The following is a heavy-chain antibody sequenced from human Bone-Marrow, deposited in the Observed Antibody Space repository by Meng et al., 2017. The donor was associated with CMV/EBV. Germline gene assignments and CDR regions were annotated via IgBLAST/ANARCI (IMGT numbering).Heavy chain of an antibody. CDR2: ISYEGSDG. Sequence: FSMYAMHWVRQAPGKGLEWVTAISYEGSDGYYADSVKGRFSISRDNSRKTLYLQMNSLSPDDTAIYYCAGGGYCNSGRCYRRPNWFDPWGQGTLVTVSS. CDR1: FSMYA. V-gene: IGHV3-30-3*01. D-gene: IGHD2-2*02. J-gene: IGHJ5*02. CDR3: AGGGYCNSGRCYRRPNWFDP.